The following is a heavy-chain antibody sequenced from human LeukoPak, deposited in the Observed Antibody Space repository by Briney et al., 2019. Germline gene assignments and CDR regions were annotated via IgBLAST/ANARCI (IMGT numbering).Heavy chain of an antibody. CDR3: AKLARIAAAGTDPSPFDY. Sequence: GGSLRLSCAASGFTFSSYAMSWVRQAPGKGLEWVSAISGSGGSTYYAGSVKGRFTISRDNSKNTLYLQMNSLRAEDTAVYYCAKLARIAAAGTDPSPFDYWGQGTLVTVSS. CDR2: ISGSGGST. CDR1: GFTFSSYA. V-gene: IGHV3-23*01. J-gene: IGHJ4*02. D-gene: IGHD6-13*01.